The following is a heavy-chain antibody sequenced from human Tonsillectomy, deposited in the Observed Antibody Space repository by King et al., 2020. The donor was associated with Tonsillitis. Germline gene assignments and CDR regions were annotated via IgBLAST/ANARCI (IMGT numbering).Heavy chain of an antibody. CDR2: IYYSGIT. CDR3: AREWWHDSSGYPTGWFDP. CDR1: VGSISGYY. J-gene: IGHJ5*02. D-gene: IGHD3-22*01. Sequence: VQLQESGPGLVKPSETLSLTCTVSVGSISGYYWSWIRQPPGKGLEWIAFIYYSGITNYNPSLKSRVTISVDTSKNQFSLKLNSVTAADTAVYYCAREWWHDSSGYPTGWFDPWGQGTLVTVSS. V-gene: IGHV4-59*01.